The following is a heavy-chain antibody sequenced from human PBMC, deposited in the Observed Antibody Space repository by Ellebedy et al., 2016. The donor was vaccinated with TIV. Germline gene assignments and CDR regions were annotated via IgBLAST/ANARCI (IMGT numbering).Heavy chain of an antibody. D-gene: IGHD2-15*01. V-gene: IGHV1-18*04. CDR2: ISAYNGNT. J-gene: IGHJ1*01. CDR1: GYTFTSYG. Sequence: ASVKVSCXASGYTFTSYGISWVRQAPGQGLEWMGWISAYNGNTNYAQKLQGRVTMTTDTSTSTAYMELRSLRSDDTAVYYCARDDWGRCSGGSCSRFQHWGQGTLVTVSS. CDR3: ARDDWGRCSGGSCSRFQH.